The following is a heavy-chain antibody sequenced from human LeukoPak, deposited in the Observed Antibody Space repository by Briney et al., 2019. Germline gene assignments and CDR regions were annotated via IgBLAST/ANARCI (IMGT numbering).Heavy chain of an antibody. V-gene: IGHV3-30*04. CDR3: ARAGAGLDY. CDR2: ISYDGSNK. CDR1: GFTFSSFA. D-gene: IGHD6-19*01. Sequence: GGSLRLSCAAPGFTFSSFAMYWVRQAPGKGLGWVAVISYDGSNKNYADAVKGRFTISRDNSRNTVYLQMNSLRAEDTAVYYCARAGAGLDYWGQGTLVTVSS. J-gene: IGHJ4*02.